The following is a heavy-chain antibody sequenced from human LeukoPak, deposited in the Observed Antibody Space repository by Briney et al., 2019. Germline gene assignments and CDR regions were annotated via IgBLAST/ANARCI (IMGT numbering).Heavy chain of an antibody. J-gene: IGHJ4*02. D-gene: IGHD3-9*01. CDR3: ARVMSYDILTGYYPYYFDY. CDR1: GGSISSSSYC. Sequence: PSETLSLTCTVSGGSISSSSYCWGWIRQPPGKGLEWIGSIYYSGSTYYNPSLKSRVTISVDTSKNQFSLKLSSVTAADTAVYYCARVMSYDILTGYYPYYFDYWGQGTLVTVSS. V-gene: IGHV4-39*07. CDR2: IYYSGST.